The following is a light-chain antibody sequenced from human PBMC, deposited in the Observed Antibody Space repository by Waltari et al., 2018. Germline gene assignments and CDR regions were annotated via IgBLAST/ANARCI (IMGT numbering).Light chain of an antibody. CDR2: RRS. CDR1: SSTIGTNS. J-gene: IGLJ1*01. Sequence: QSVLTQPPSASGTPGQTVTISCSGSSSTIGTNSVNWYQQFPGQAPKLLIYRRSDRPSGVPERFSGSSSGPSASLAISGLQSEDEAEYYCATWDDTLDIYVFGAGTRLTVL. V-gene: IGLV1-44*01. CDR3: ATWDDTLDIYV.